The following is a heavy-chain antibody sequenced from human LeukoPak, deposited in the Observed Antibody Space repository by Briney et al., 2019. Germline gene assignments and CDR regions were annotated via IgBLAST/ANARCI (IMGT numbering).Heavy chain of an antibody. V-gene: IGHV4-59*01. CDR3: AREPEQWRASRAAFDT. CDR1: GGSISSYY. Sequence: SETLSLTCTVSGGSISSYYWSWIRQPPGKGLERIGYIYYSGSTNYNPSLKSRVTISVDTSKNQFSLKLSSVTAADTAVYYCAREPEQWRASRAAFDTWGQGTMVTVSS. J-gene: IGHJ3*02. CDR2: IYYSGST. D-gene: IGHD6-19*01.